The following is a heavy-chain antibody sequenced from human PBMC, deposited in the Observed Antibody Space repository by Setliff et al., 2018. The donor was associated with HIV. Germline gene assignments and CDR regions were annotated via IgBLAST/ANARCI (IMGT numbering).Heavy chain of an antibody. CDR2: INPNSGDT. CDR3: AKAIPVAAAGPSDY. Sequence: ASVKVSCKASGYTFTAYSMHRVRQAPGQGLEWMGRINPNSGDTNYAQKFQGRVTMTRDASISSAYMELSRLTSDDTAVYFCAKAIPVAAAGPSDYWGQGTLVTVSS. D-gene: IGHD6-13*01. J-gene: IGHJ4*02. V-gene: IGHV1-2*06. CDR1: GYTFTAYS.